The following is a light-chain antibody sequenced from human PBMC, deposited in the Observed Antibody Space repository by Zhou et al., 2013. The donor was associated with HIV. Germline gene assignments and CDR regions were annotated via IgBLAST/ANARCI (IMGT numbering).Light chain of an antibody. V-gene: IGKV3-20*01. CDR3: QQYGNSPLLI. Sequence: NVLTQSPATLSLSPGERATLSCRASQSISSFYLAWYQQKFGQAPRLLIYAASSRATGIPDRFSGSGSGTDFTLTISSLEPEDFAVYYCQQYGNSPLLIFGGGTKVEIK. CDR1: QSISSFY. J-gene: IGKJ4*01. CDR2: AAS.